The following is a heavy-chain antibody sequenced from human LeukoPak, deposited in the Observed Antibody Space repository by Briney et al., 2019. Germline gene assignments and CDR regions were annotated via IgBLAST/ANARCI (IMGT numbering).Heavy chain of an antibody. CDR1: GYTLTNYA. V-gene: IGHV1-3*01. CDR3: ARDPEVGATPGDY. J-gene: IGHJ4*02. Sequence: ASVKVSCKASGYTLTNYAMHWVRQAPGQRLEWMGWINAGNGNTKYSQKFQDRVTITRDTSASTAYMELSSLKSEDTAVYYCARDPEVGATPGDYWGQGTLVTVSS. CDR2: INAGNGNT. D-gene: IGHD1-26*01.